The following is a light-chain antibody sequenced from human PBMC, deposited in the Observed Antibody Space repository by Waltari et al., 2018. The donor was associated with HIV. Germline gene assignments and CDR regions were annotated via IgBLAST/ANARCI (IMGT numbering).Light chain of an antibody. CDR3: QQYYSTPRT. CDR2: WAS. Sequence: SPDSLAVSLGERATINCKSSQSVLYSSNNKNYLAWYQQKPGQPPKLLIYWASTRESGVPDRFSGSGSGTDFTLTISSLQAEDVAVYYCQQYYSTPRTFGQGTKLEIK. J-gene: IGKJ2*01. V-gene: IGKV4-1*01. CDR1: QSVLYSSNNKNY.